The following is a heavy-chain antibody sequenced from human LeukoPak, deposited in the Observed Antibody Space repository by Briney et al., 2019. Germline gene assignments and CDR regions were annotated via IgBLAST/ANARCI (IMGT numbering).Heavy chain of an antibody. CDR1: GFTFSSYS. Sequence: GGSLRLSCAASGFTFSSYSMNWVRQAPGKGLEWVSSISSSSSYIYYADSVKGRFTISRDNAKNSLYPQMNSLRAEDTAVYYCARDMKRTVTYDYWGQGTLVTVCS. D-gene: IGHD4-17*01. CDR3: ARDMKRTVTYDY. J-gene: IGHJ4*02. V-gene: IGHV3-21*01. CDR2: ISSSSSYI.